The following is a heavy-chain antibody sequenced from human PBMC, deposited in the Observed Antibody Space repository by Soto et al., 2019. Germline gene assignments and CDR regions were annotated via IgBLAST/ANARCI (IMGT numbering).Heavy chain of an antibody. D-gene: IGHD1-26*01. CDR2: SGNRANSDTT. CDR1: GSTFSDHY. CDR3: TRGYSGIDIYAFDI. V-gene: IGHV3-72*01. J-gene: IGHJ3*02. Sequence: VQLVESGGGSVQPGGSLRLSCAASGSTFSDHYMDWVRQAPGKGLEWVGRSGNRANSDTTEYGSSVKGRFTISRDDSKNSMYLQMNSLKTEDTAVYYCTRGYSGIDIYAFDIWGQGTLVTVSA.